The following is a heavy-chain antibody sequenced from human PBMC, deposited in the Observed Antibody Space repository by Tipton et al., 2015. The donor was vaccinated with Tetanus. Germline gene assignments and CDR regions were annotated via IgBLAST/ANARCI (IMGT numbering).Heavy chain of an antibody. D-gene: IGHD2-15*01. CDR1: GFTFNTHA. CDR2: SWYDGTDK. V-gene: IGHV3-33*08. CDR3: AREADCSGGSCISGDFDN. J-gene: IGHJ4*02. Sequence: SLRLSCAASGFTFNTHALHWVRQAPGKGLEWVAVSWYDGTDKYYADSVKGRFTISRDNSKNTLYLQMNSLRAEDTAVYYCAREADCSGGSCISGDFDNWGQGTQVTVSS.